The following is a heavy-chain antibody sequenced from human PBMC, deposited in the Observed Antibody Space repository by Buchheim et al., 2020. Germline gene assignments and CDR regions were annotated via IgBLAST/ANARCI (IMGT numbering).Heavy chain of an antibody. CDR1: GFSLSTSGMC. D-gene: IGHD3-22*01. V-gene: IGHV2-5*08. Sequence: QVTLRESGPALVKPTQTLTLTCTFSGFSLSTSGMCVSWIRQPPGKALEWLALIYWDDDKRYSPSLKSRLTITKDTSKNQVVLTMTNMDPVDTATYYCAHRLGPYDSSALNWFDPWGQGTL. CDR2: IYWDDDK. J-gene: IGHJ5*02. CDR3: AHRLGPYDSSALNWFDP.